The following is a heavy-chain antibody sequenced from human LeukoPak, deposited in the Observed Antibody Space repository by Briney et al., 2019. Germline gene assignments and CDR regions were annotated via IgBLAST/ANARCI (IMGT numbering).Heavy chain of an antibody. CDR1: GFTFSNAW. CDR2: IKSRADGGTI. Sequence: GGSLGLSCEAAGFTFSNAWMSWVRQAPGKGLEWVGRIKSRADGGTIDYAVPVKGRFIISRDDSRNTLYLQMNSLKIEDTAMYYCTTLRLTASDYWGQGTRVSVSS. D-gene: IGHD5-18*01. CDR3: TTLRLTASDY. J-gene: IGHJ4*02. V-gene: IGHV3-15*01.